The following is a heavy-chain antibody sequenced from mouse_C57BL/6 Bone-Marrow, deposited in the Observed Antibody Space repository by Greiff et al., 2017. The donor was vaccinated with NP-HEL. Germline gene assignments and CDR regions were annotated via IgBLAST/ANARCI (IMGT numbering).Heavy chain of an antibody. CDR3: SYYSNYNYAMDY. CDR1: GYTFTRYW. J-gene: IGHJ4*01. CDR2: IHPNSGST. D-gene: IGHD2-5*01. Sequence: QVQLQQPGAELVKPGASVKLSCKASGYTFTRYWMHWVKQRPGQGLEWIGMIHPNSGSTNYNEKFKSKATLTVDKSSSTAYMQLSSLTSEDSAVDYCSYYSNYNYAMDYWGQGTSVTVSS. V-gene: IGHV1-64*01.